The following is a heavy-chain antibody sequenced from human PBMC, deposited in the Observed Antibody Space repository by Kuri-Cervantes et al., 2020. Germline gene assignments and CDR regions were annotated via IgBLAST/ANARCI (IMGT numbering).Heavy chain of an antibody. J-gene: IGHJ5*02. D-gene: IGHD3-16*02. Sequence: GGSLRLSCEASGFTFSIHGMHWVRQAPGKGLEWVAFIRDDGGDEYYADSVKGRFTISRDNSKNTLYLQMNSLRAEDTAVYYCARDRDYVWGSYRSVPFDPWGQGTLVTVSS. CDR2: IRDDGGDE. CDR3: ARDRDYVWGSYRSVPFDP. V-gene: IGHV3-30*02. CDR1: GFTFSIHG.